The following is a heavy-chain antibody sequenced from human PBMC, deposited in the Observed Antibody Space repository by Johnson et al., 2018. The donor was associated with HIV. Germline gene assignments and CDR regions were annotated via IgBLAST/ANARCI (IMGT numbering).Heavy chain of an antibody. J-gene: IGHJ3*02. V-gene: IGHV3-30*04. CDR3: AGDSCPSDVWCGYRLVVAFNI. CDR2: ISYDGRNK. CDR1: GFTFSSYA. D-gene: IGHD3-3*01. Sequence: QVQLVESGGGVVQPGRSLRLSCAASGFTFSSYALHWVRQTPGKGLEWLAVISYDGRNKYYADSVKGRFTISRDNSKNTLYLQMNTLETEDTAGYHCAGDSCPSDVWCGYRLVVAFNIWGQGTMVTVSS.